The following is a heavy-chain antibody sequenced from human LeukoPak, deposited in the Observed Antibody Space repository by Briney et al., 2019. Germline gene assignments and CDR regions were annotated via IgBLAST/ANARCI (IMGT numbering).Heavy chain of an antibody. D-gene: IGHD2-15*01. CDR2: ISGSGGST. J-gene: IGHJ4*02. Sequence: GGSLRLSCAASGFTFSSYAMSWVRQAPGKGLEWVSAISGSGGSTYYADSVKGRFTISRDNSKNTLYLQMNSLRAEDTAVYYCAKVSRGSCYSSGDFWGQGTQVTVSS. CDR3: AKVSRGSCYSSGDF. V-gene: IGHV3-23*01. CDR1: GFTFSSYA.